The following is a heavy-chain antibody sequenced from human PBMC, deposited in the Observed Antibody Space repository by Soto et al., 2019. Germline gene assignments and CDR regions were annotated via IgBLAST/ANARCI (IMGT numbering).Heavy chain of an antibody. CDR1: GYTFTNYY. Sequence: ASVKFSCKASGYTFTNYYLHWVRQAPGQGLEWVGMINPSALSASYAQKLRGRLTMDRDTSTTTVYMELSRLTSEDTAVYYCARDNSAANGVLDHWGLGTLVTVSS. J-gene: IGHJ4*02. CDR3: ARDNSAANGVLDH. CDR2: INPSALSA. V-gene: IGHV1-46*04. D-gene: IGHD1-1*01.